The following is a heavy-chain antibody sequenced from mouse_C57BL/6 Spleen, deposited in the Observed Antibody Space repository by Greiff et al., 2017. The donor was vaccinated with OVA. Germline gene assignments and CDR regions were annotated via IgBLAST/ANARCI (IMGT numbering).Heavy chain of an antibody. J-gene: IGHJ4*01. CDR3: ARHTTVVDYYAMDY. CDR1: GFTFSDYG. Sequence: EVKLVESGGGLVKPGGSLKLSCAASGFTFSDYGMHWVRQAPEKGLEWVAYISSGSSTIYYADTVKGRFTISRDNAKNTLFLQMTMLRSEDTAMYYCARHTTVVDYYAMDYWGQGTSVTVSS. CDR2: ISSGSSTI. V-gene: IGHV5-17*01. D-gene: IGHD1-1*01.